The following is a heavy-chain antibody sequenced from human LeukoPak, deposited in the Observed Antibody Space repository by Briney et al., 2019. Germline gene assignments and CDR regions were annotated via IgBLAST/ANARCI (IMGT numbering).Heavy chain of an antibody. D-gene: IGHD6-13*01. CDR2: IYYSGST. CDR1: GGSISSYY. J-gene: IGHJ4*02. Sequence: TSETLSLTCTVSGGSISSYYWSWIRQPPGKGLEWIGYIYYSGSTNYNPSLKSRVTISVDTSKNQFSLKLSSVTAADTAVYYCARGLAAAGPEGYWGQGTLVTVSS. V-gene: IGHV4-59*01. CDR3: ARGLAAAGPEGY.